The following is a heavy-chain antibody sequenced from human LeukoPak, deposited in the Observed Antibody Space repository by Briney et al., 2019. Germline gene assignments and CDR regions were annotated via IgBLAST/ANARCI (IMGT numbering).Heavy chain of an antibody. CDR3: ARGSSSWYEGFDP. Sequence: GGSLRLSCAASGFTFSRYWMTWVRQAPGKGLEWVANIKQDGSEKYYVDSVKGRFTISRDNAKNSLYLQMNSLRAGDTAVYYCARGSSSWYEGFDPWGQGTLVTVSS. CDR2: IKQDGSEK. CDR1: GFTFSRYW. V-gene: IGHV3-7*02. J-gene: IGHJ5*02. D-gene: IGHD6-13*01.